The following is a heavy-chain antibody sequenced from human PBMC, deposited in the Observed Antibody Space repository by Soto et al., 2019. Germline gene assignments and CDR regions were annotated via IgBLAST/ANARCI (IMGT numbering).Heavy chain of an antibody. CDR1: GYTFTNYG. CDR3: ARVNAGDSMHSSGYYY. CDR2: ISAYNGNT. Sequence: QVQLVQSGAEVKKPGASVKVSCKASGYTFTNYGITCVRHAPGQGLEWMGWISAYNGNTKYAQMLQGRVTMTTDTSTSTAYMELRSLRSDDTAVYYCARVNAGDSMHSSGYYYWGQGTQVTVSS. D-gene: IGHD3-22*01. V-gene: IGHV1-18*01. J-gene: IGHJ4*02.